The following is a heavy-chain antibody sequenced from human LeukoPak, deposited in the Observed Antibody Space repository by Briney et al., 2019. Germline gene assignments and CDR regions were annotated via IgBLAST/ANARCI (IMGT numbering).Heavy chain of an antibody. CDR3: ASHTRGYSYGYDYFDY. V-gene: IGHV3-23*01. CDR2: ISGSGDTT. D-gene: IGHD5-18*01. CDR1: GFTFSSYA. J-gene: IGHJ4*02. Sequence: YPGGSLRLSCAVSGFTFSSYAISWVRQAPGKGLECVSSISGSGDTTYYADPVKGRFTISRDNSKNTLYLQMNSLRAEDTAVYYCASHTRGYSYGYDYFDYWGQGTLVTVSS.